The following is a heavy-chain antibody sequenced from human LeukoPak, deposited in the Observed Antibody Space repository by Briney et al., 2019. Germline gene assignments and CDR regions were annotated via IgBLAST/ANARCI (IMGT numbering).Heavy chain of an antibody. V-gene: IGHV4-61*02. J-gene: IGHJ5*02. CDR3: ANGGYCSSTSCYPNWFDP. CDR2: IYTNGST. D-gene: IGHD2-2*01. CDR1: GGSISSGDYY. Sequence: SQTLSLTCTVSGGSISSGDYYWSWIRQPAGKGLKWIERIYTNGSTNYNPSLKSRVTISVDTSKNQFSLKLRSVTAADTAVYYCANGGYCSSTSCYPNWFDPWGQGTLVTVSS.